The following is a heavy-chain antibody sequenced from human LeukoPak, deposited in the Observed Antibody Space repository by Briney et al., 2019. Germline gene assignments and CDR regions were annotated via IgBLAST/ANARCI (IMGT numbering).Heavy chain of an antibody. V-gene: IGHV4-59*01. Sequence: PSETLSLTCTVFGGSISRYYWSWIRQPPGKGLEWIGYISYTGSTTYNSSLKSRVTISLDTSQNQFSLKLTSVTPADTAVYYCARTAKYYYGSETYYFFDYWGQGTLVTVSS. CDR1: GGSISRYY. CDR2: ISYTGST. D-gene: IGHD3-10*01. CDR3: ARTAKYYYGSETYYFFDY. J-gene: IGHJ4*02.